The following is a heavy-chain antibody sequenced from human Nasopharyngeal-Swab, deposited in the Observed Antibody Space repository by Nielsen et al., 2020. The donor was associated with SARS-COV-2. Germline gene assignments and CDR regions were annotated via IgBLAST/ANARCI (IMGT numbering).Heavy chain of an antibody. D-gene: IGHD1-26*01. V-gene: IGHV3-21*01. Sequence: GESLKISCAASGFTFSSYSMNWVREAPGKGLEWVSSISSSSSYIYYADSVEGRFTISRDNAKNSLYLQMNSLRAEDTAVYYCARRVVGTGNYYYGMDVWGQGTTVTVSS. CDR1: GFTFSSYS. CDR2: ISSSSSYI. CDR3: ARRVVGTGNYYYGMDV. J-gene: IGHJ6*02.